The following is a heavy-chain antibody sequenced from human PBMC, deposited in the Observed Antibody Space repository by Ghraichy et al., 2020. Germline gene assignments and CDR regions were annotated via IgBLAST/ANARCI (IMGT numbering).Heavy chain of an antibody. Sequence: LSLTCAASGFTFSSYWMSWVRQAPGKGLEWVANIKQDGSEKYYVESVKGRLTISRDNAKNSLYLQMNSLRAEDTAVYYCARDLMGSSWQVDYWGQGTLVTVSS. CDR2: IKQDGSEK. D-gene: IGHD6-13*01. CDR3: ARDLMGSSWQVDY. V-gene: IGHV3-7*01. CDR1: GFTFSSYW. J-gene: IGHJ4*02.